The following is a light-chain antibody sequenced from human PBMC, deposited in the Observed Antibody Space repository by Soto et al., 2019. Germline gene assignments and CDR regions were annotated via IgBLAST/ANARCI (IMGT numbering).Light chain of an antibody. CDR2: NND. CDR1: SSNIGGNP. CDR3: AAWDDSLKGVV. V-gene: IGLV1-44*01. Sequence: QSVLTQPPSASGTPGQSVTISCSGSSSNIGGNPVNWYQHLPGMAPKLLIYNNDRRPSGVPDRFSASKFGTSVSLAINGFQSEDAADYYCAAWDDSLKGVVFGGGTKLTVL. J-gene: IGLJ2*01.